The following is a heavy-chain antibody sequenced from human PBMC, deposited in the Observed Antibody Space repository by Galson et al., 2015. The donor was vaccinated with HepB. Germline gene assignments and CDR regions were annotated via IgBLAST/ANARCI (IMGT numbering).Heavy chain of an antibody. Sequence: SLRLSCAASGFTFSSYAMSWVRQAPGKGLEWVSAISGSGGSTYYADSVKGRFTISRDNSKNTLYLQMNSLRAEDTAVYYCAAPYSSSWYGDFDYWGQGTLVTVSS. CDR1: GFTFSSYA. D-gene: IGHD6-13*01. CDR2: ISGSGGST. J-gene: IGHJ4*02. V-gene: IGHV3-23*01. CDR3: AAPYSSSWYGDFDY.